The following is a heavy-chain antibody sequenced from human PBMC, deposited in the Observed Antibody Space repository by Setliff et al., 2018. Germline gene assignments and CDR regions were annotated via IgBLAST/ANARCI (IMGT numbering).Heavy chain of an antibody. CDR1: GGSFSGYY. D-gene: IGHD2-15*01. V-gene: IGHV4-34*01. CDR3: ARGRWPFDY. Sequence: SETLSLTCAVYGGSFSGYYWSWIRQPPGKGLEGIGEINHSGSTNYNPSLKSRVTISVDTSKNQFSLKLSPVTAADTAVYYCARGRWPFDYWGRGTLDTVSS. CDR2: INHSGST. J-gene: IGHJ4*02.